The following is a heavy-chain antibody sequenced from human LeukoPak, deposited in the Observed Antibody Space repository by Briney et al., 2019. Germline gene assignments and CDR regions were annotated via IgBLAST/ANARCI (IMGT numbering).Heavy chain of an antibody. CDR2: IRYDGSNK. CDR3: AKDRNYQYGGHYYYMDV. J-gene: IGHJ6*03. D-gene: IGHD4-23*01. CDR1: GFTFSSYG. V-gene: IGHV3-30*02. Sequence: PGGSLRLSCAASGFTFSSYGMHWVRQAPGKGLEWVAFIRYDGSNKYYADSVKGRFTISRDNSENTLYLQMNSLRAEDTAVYYCAKDRNYQYGGHYYYMDVWGKGTTVTVSS.